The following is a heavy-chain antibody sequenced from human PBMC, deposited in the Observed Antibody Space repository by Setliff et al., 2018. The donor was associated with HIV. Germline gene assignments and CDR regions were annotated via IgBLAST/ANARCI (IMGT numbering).Heavy chain of an antibody. V-gene: IGHV7-4-1*02. Sequence: ASVKVSCKASGYTFTSYAVNWVRQAPGRGLEWVGWIHTNTGDPTYAQGFTGRFVFSFDTSVSTAYLQISGLKAEDTAVYYCATRGEQLYFYGMDVWGQGTTVTVSS. CDR3: ATRGEQLYFYGMDV. J-gene: IGHJ6*02. D-gene: IGHD1-26*01. CDR1: GYTFTSYA. CDR2: IHTNTGDP.